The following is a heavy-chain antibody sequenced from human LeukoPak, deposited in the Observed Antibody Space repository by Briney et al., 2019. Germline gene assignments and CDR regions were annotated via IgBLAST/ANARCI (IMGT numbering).Heavy chain of an antibody. D-gene: IGHD1-26*01. CDR3: ARGVRSGSYYPY. CDR1: GFTFSTYA. J-gene: IGHJ4*02. V-gene: IGHV3-48*03. Sequence: GGSLRLFCAASGFTFSTYAMSWVRQAPGKGLEWVSYISSSGSTIYYADSVKGRFTISRDNAKNSLYLQMNSLRAEDTAVYYCARGVRSGSYYPYWGQGTLVTVSS. CDR2: ISSSGSTI.